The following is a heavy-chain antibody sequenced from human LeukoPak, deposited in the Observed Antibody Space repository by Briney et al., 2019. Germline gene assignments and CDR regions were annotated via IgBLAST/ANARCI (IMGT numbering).Heavy chain of an antibody. CDR2: IWYDGSNK. V-gene: IGHV3-33*01. J-gene: IGHJ4*02. CDR3: AIDPLAGTSYYFDY. D-gene: IGHD6-19*01. Sequence: GGSLRLSCAASGFTFSSYGTHWVRQAPGKGLEWVAVIWYDGSNKYYADSVKGRFTISRDNSKNTLYLQMNSLRAEDTAVYYCAIDPLAGTSYYFDYWGQGTLVTVSS. CDR1: GFTFSSYG.